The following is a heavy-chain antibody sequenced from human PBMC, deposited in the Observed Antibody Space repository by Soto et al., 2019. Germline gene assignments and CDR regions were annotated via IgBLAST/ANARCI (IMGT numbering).Heavy chain of an antibody. D-gene: IGHD2-21*01. CDR3: ARSDGYHFNWLDS. V-gene: IGHV1-8*01. J-gene: IGHJ5*01. CDR1: GYTFASYD. CDR2: MNPNSNNT. Sequence: QVQLVQSGAEVKTPGASVKVSCKASGYTFASYDINWVRQAPVQGLEWMAWMNPNSNNTGYAQKLQGRLTMTRDIALSIAHMEMSSLRNEDTAVYYCARSDGYHFNWLDSWGQGTLVTVSA.